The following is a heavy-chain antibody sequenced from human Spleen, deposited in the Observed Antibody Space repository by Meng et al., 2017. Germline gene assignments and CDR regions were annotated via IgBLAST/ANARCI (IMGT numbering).Heavy chain of an antibody. CDR2: VNPNGGGT. Sequence: QGQLARSCAGDKTPGAPADASCKASGYTFTGYTIPRVRQAPGQGLEWMGRVNPNGGGTHYIQKFRGRVTMTRDTSINTAYMELTSLTSDDTAVYYCARSLPSTIASVEDYWGQGTLVTVSS. D-gene: IGHD6-13*01. J-gene: IGHJ4*02. V-gene: IGHV1-2*06. CDR3: ARSLPSTIASVEDY. CDR1: GYTFTGYT.